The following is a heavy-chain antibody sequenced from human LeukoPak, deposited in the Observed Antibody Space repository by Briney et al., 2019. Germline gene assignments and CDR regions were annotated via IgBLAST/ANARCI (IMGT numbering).Heavy chain of an antibody. V-gene: IGHV4-4*02. CDR3: ARGGNSAWYLDY. D-gene: IGHD6-19*01. Sequence: PSGTLSLTCAVSGDSITSTNWRTWVRQPPGKGLEWIGEIYHSGSTNYNPSLKSRVTISLDRSRNQFSLRLNSVTAADTAVYYCARGGNSAWYLDYWGQGTLVTVSS. J-gene: IGHJ4*02. CDR2: IYHSGST. CDR1: GDSITSTNW.